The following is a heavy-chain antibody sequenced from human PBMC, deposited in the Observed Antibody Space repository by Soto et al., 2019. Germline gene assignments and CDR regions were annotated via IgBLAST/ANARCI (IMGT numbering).Heavy chain of an antibody. J-gene: IGHJ4*02. D-gene: IGHD3-10*01. Sequence: QVQLVESGGGVVQPGRSLRLSCAASGFTFSSYAMHWVRQAPGKGLEWVAVISYDGSNKYYADSVKGRFTISRDNSKNTRYLQMNSLRAEDTAVYYCARDGYYYGSGSYIDYWGQGTLVTVSS. CDR3: ARDGYYYGSGSYIDY. CDR2: ISYDGSNK. CDR1: GFTFSSYA. V-gene: IGHV3-30-3*01.